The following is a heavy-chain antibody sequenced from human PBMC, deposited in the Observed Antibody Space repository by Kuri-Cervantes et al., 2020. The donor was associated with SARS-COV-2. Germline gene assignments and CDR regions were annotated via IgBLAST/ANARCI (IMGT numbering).Heavy chain of an antibody. Sequence: SLKISCAASGFTFSSYSMNWVRQAPGKGLEWVSGISWNSGSIGYADSVKGRFTISRDNAKNSLYLQMNSLRAEDTAVYYCAKEGSSTSSGMDVWGQGTTVTVSS. V-gene: IGHV3-9*01. J-gene: IGHJ6*02. CDR2: ISWNSGSI. D-gene: IGHD2-2*01. CDR3: AKEGSSTSSGMDV. CDR1: GFTFSSYS.